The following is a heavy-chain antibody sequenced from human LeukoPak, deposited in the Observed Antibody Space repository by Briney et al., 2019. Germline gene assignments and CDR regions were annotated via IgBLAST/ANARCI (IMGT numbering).Heavy chain of an antibody. D-gene: IGHD3-16*01. J-gene: IGHJ6*02. V-gene: IGHV3-74*01. CDR3: AGGMSGYYGMDV. CDR2: IKSDGSN. CDR1: GFTFSSYW. Sequence: GGSLRLSCAASGFTFSSYWMHWVRQAPGKGLVWVSRIKSDGSNYYADSVKGRFTIFRDNAKNTLYLQMNSLRAEDTAVYYCAGGMSGYYGMDVWGQGTTVTVSS.